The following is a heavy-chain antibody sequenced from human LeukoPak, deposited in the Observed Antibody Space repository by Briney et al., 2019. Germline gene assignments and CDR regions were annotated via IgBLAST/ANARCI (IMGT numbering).Heavy chain of an antibody. J-gene: IGHJ3*02. CDR2: INHVGGT. CDR3: ARERVGGNRRDDSSI. D-gene: IGHD1/OR15-1a*01. CDR1: GGSLNDYF. V-gene: IGHV4-34*01. Sequence: NTSETLSLTCGVHGGSLNDYFWTWIRQPPGKGLEWIGEINHVGGTNYSPSLRSRVTISIDTSENQFSLKLTSVTAADTALYYCARERVGGNRRDDSSIWAQGTMVTVSS.